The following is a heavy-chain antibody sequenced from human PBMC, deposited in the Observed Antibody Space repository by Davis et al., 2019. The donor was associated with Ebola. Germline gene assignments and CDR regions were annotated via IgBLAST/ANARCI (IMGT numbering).Heavy chain of an antibody. CDR1: GFTFSTYA. CDR2: ISTNGENT. V-gene: IGHV3-64D*06. J-gene: IGHJ4*02. CDR3: VKDRFTVVVVHGGFDY. Sequence: GSLKISCAASGFTFSTYAMHWVRQAPGKGLESVSRISTNGENTYYAESVKGRFTISRDNSKDTLYLQMRSLRTEDTAVYYCVKDRFTVVVVHGGFDYWGQGTLVTVSS. D-gene: IGHD2-15*01.